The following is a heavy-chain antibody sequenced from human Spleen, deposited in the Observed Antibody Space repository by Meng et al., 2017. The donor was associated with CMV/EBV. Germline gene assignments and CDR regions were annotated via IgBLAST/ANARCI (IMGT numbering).Heavy chain of an antibody. Sequence: ASGVTFSGLAIVWVRQAHGQGFGWMGGLIPIFGTETYAQKFRGTVTITKYEATLKLHMERRSVRAEDMAVYDCARGGGGLHNWFDHWGQGTLVTVSS. CDR3: ARGGGGLHNWFDH. D-gene: IGHD2-15*01. CDR2: LIPIFGTE. CDR1: GVTFSGLA. J-gene: IGHJ5*02. V-gene: IGHV1-69*05.